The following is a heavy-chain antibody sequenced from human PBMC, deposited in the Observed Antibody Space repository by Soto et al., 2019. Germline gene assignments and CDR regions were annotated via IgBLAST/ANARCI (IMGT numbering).Heavy chain of an antibody. V-gene: IGHV3-74*01. CDR2: ISTDGSVT. Sequence: EVQLVESGGGLVQPGGSLRLSCAASGLTFSSYWMHWVRQAPGKGLVWVSRISTDGSVTTYADSVKGRFTISRDNAKNTXYXXXXXXXXXXXAVYYCARXPYSSGWWGFDYWGQGTLVTVSS. CDR3: ARXPYSSGWWGFDY. J-gene: IGHJ4*02. D-gene: IGHD6-19*01. CDR1: GLTFSSYW.